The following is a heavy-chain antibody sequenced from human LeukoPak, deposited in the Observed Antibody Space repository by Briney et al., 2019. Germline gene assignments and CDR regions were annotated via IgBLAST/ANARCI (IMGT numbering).Heavy chain of an antibody. CDR1: GFTFSSYA. J-gene: IGHJ4*02. V-gene: IGHV3-30-3*01. D-gene: IGHD3-10*01. CDR2: ISYDGSNK. CDR3: ARERLGKLIVTYYYGPRDYFDY. Sequence: ERSLRLSCAASGFTFSSYAMHWVRQAPGKGLEWVAVISYDGSNKYYADSAKGRFTISRDNSKNTLYLQMNSLRAEDTAVYYCARERLGKLIVTYYYGPRDYFDYWGQGTLVTVSS.